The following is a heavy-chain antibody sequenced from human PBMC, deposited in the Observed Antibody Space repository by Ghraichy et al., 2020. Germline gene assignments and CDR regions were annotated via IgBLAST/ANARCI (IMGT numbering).Heavy chain of an antibody. CDR1: GGSFSGYY. CDR3: ARVDIVVVVAATFAY. J-gene: IGHJ4*02. V-gene: IGHV4-34*01. D-gene: IGHD2-15*01. CDR2: INHSGST. Sequence: SETLSLTCAVYGGSFSGYYWSWIRQPPGKGLEWIGEINHSGSTNYNPSLKSRVTISVDTSKNQFSLKLSSVTAADTAVYYCARVDIVVVVAATFAYWGQGSLVTVSS.